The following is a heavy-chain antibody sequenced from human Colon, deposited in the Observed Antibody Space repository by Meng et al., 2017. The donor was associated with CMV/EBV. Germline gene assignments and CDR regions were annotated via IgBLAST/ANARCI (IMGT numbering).Heavy chain of an antibody. CDR3: ARGKRAQFLVGGWFDP. CDR1: GFTFTGYY. V-gene: IGHV1-2*02. CDR2: INPNNGET. J-gene: IGHJ5*02. D-gene: IGHD3-10*01. Sequence: ASVKVSCKASGFTFTGYYMQWVRQAPGQGLEWMGWINPNNGETLYAQDFQGRVTMTRDTSIKTYYMELSGLTSDDTAVYYCARGKRAQFLVGGWFDPWGQGTLVTVSS.